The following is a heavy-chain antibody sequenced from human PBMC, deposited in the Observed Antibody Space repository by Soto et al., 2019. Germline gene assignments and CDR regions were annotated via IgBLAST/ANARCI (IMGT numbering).Heavy chain of an antibody. V-gene: IGHV1-18*01. CDR3: ARVSLLRSRDFYHTLEA. Sequence: EASVKVSCKASGYTFTAFTITWVRQAPGQGLEWLAWITVYSGHTAYAQTFRDRVTLTSDTYATAAYMELRGLRSDDTAVFYCARVSLLRSRDFYHTLEAWGQGTTVTVSS. CDR1: GYTFTAFT. J-gene: IGHJ6*02. CDR2: ITVYSGHT. D-gene: IGHD4-17*01.